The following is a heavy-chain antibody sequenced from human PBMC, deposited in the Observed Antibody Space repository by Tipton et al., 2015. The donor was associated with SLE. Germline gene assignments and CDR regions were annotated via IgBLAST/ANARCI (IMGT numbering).Heavy chain of an antibody. Sequence: LRLSCTVSGGSIGSHYWSWIRQPPGKGLEWIGYIYFTGSTNYNPSLKSRVTISVDMSKNQFSLKLTSVTAADTAVYYCARGGGSPSYWGQGTLVTVSS. V-gene: IGHV4-59*11. CDR3: ARGGGSPSY. CDR1: GGSIGSHY. J-gene: IGHJ4*02. CDR2: IYFTGST. D-gene: IGHD2-15*01.